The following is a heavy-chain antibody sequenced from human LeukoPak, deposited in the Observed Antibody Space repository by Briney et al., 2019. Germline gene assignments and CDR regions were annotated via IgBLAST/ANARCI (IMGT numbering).Heavy chain of an antibody. Sequence: PSETLSLTCTVSGGSISSGGYYWSWIRQHPGKGLEWIGYIYYSGSIYYNPSLKSRVTISVDTSKNQFSLKLSSVTAADTAVYYCARDIGWYFDLWGRGTLVTVSS. CDR3: ARDIGWYFDL. CDR1: GGSISSGGYY. CDR2: IYYSGSI. J-gene: IGHJ2*01. V-gene: IGHV4-31*03.